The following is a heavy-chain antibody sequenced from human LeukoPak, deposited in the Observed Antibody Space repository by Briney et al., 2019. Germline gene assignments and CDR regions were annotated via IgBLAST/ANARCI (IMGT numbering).Heavy chain of an antibody. CDR2: IKRVGSEK. Sequence: GGSLRLSCAASGFTFTDYWMSWVGRSPEKGLEWLANIKRVGSEKYYADSVKGRFTISRDNGKRSASLKMNSLRAEDTAVYYCARGGKFYYDSSGYTRDYWGQGILATVSS. CDR1: GFTFTDYW. CDR3: ARGGKFYYDSSGYTRDY. D-gene: IGHD3-22*01. V-gene: IGHV3-7*01. J-gene: IGHJ4*02.